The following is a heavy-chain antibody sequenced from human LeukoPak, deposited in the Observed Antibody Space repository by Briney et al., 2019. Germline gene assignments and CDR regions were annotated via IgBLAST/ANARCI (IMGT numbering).Heavy chain of an antibody. Sequence: SETLSLTCTVSGGSISSGGYYWSWIRQHPGKGLEWIGYIYYSGSTYHNPSLKSRVTISVDTSKNQFSLKLSSVTAADTAVYYCAREPRGGSPDYWGQGTLVTVSS. CDR2: IYYSGST. J-gene: IGHJ4*02. V-gene: IGHV4-31*03. D-gene: IGHD2-15*01. CDR1: GGSISSGGYY. CDR3: AREPRGGSPDY.